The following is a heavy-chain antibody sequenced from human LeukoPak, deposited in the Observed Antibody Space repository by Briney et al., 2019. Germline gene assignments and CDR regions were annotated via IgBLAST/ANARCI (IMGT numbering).Heavy chain of an antibody. Sequence: GGSLRLSCAASGFTFGNYWMAWVRQAPGKGLEWVASIKFDESEKHYVDSVKGRFTISRDTAKNSLYLQMNSLGAEDTGVYFCTRVTTNGYFEYWGQGTLVTVSS. V-gene: IGHV3-7*04. CDR3: TRVTTNGYFEY. CDR1: GFTFGNYW. D-gene: IGHD1-1*01. J-gene: IGHJ4*02. CDR2: IKFDESEK.